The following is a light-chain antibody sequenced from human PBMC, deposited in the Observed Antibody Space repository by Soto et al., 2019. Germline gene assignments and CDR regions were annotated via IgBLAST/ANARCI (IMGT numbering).Light chain of an antibody. J-gene: IGKJ2*01. CDR1: QSVSSSY. CDR3: QHYGGSPPYT. Sequence: EIVLTQSPGTLSLSPGERATLSSRASQSVSSSYLAWYQQKPGQAPRLLIYGASSRATGIPDRFSGSGSGTDFTLTISRLEPEDFAVYYCQHYGGSPPYTFGQGTKLEIK. CDR2: GAS. V-gene: IGKV3-20*01.